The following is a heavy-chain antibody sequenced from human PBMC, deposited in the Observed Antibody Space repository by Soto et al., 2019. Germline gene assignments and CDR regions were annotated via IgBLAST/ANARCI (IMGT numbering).Heavy chain of an antibody. J-gene: IGHJ4*02. V-gene: IGHV1-69*13. CDR3: AGDRTLSMHGVCDY. CDR1: GGTFSSYA. CDR2: IIPIFGTA. Sequence: SVKVSCKASGGTFSSYAISWVRQAPGQGLEWMGGIIPIFGTANYAQKFQGRVTITADESTSTAYMELSSLRSDDTAVYYCAGDRTLSMHGVCDYWGQGTLVTVSS. D-gene: IGHD2-8*01.